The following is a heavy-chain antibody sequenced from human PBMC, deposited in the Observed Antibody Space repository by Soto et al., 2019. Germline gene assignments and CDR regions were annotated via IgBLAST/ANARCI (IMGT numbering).Heavy chain of an antibody. CDR1: GFTFSDYW. V-gene: IGHV3-74*01. D-gene: IGHD3-3*01. CDR2: INTDGSKT. Sequence: GGSLRLSCAASGFTFSDYWMYWVRQTPGKGLVWVPHINTDGSKTDYADFVKGRFTVSRDNAKNMLYLQMNSLRAEDTAVYFCAKVPYFDFWSGYPPQYFDQWGQGTLVTVSS. J-gene: IGHJ4*02. CDR3: AKVPYFDFWSGYPPQYFDQ.